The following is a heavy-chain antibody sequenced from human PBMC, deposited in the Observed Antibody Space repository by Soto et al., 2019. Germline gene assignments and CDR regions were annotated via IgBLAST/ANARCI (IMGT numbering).Heavy chain of an antibody. CDR3: ARDRGSGSIYYYYGMDV. V-gene: IGHV4-31*03. CDR2: IYYSGST. D-gene: IGHD3-10*01. Sequence: PSETLSLTCTVSGGSISSGVYYWSWIRQHPGMGLEWIGYIYYSGSTYYNPSLKSRVTISVDTSKNQFSLKLSSVTAADTAVYYCARDRGSGSIYYYYGMDVWGQGTTVTVSS. J-gene: IGHJ6*02. CDR1: GGSISSGVYY.